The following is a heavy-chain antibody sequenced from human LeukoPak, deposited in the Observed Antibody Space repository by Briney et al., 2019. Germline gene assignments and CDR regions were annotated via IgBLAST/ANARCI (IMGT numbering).Heavy chain of an antibody. CDR1: GGSISSGGYY. CDR2: IYYSGST. D-gene: IGHD6-19*01. J-gene: IGHJ4*02. CDR3: ARFGAYSSDWYGDC. Sequence: SETLSLTCTVSGGSISSGGYYWSWIRQHPGKGLEWIGYIYYSGSTNYNPSLKSRVTISVDTSKNQFSLKLSSVTAADTAVYYCARFGAYSSDWYGDCWGQGALVTVSS. V-gene: IGHV4-61*08.